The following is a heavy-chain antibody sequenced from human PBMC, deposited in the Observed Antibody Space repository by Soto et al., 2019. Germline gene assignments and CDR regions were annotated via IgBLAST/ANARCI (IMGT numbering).Heavy chain of an antibody. V-gene: IGHV1-69*12. D-gene: IGHD6-19*01. CDR3: AGGNSKAVPGRFFYYYGMDV. Sequence: QVQLVQSGAEVKKPGSSVKVSCKASGGTFSSYAISWVRQAPGQGLEWMGGIIPIFGPANHAQRVQGRVTITADESTSTAYMELSSLRSDDTAVYYCAGGNSKAVPGRFFYYYGMDVWGQGTTVTVSS. CDR2: IIPIFGPA. J-gene: IGHJ6*02. CDR1: GGTFSSYA.